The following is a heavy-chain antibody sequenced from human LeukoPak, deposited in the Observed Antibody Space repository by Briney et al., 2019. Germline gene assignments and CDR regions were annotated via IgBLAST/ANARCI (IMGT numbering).Heavy chain of an antibody. CDR3: ARFKRYSSSWYPRDYYGMDV. J-gene: IGHJ6*02. CDR2: IGTAGDT. D-gene: IGHD6-13*01. V-gene: IGHV3-13*01. Sequence: GGSLRLSCAASGLTFSSYDMHWVRQATGKGLEWVSAIGTAGDTYYPGSVKGRFTISRENAKNSLYLQMNSLRAGDTAVYYCARFKRYSSSWYPRDYYGMDVWGQGTTVTVSS. CDR1: GLTFSSYD.